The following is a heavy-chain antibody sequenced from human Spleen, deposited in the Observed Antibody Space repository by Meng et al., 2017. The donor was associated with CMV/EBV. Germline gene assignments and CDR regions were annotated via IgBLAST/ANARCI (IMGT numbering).Heavy chain of an antibody. Sequence: ASVKVSCKASGYTFTGYYMHWVRQAPGQGLEWMGWINPNSGGTNYAQKFQGRVTMTRDTSISTPYMELSRLRSDDTAVYYCARAGNPYYDFGSGYYEHTQDAFDIWGQGTMVTVSS. CDR3: ARAGNPYYDFGSGYYEHTQDAFDI. V-gene: IGHV1-2*02. CDR2: INPNSGGT. CDR1: GYTFTGYY. D-gene: IGHD3-3*01. J-gene: IGHJ3*02.